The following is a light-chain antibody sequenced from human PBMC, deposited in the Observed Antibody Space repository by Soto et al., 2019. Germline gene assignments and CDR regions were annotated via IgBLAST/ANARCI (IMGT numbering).Light chain of an antibody. J-gene: IGLJ1*01. V-gene: IGLV1-44*01. CDR2: RNN. Sequence: QSVLTQPPSASGTPGQTVTISCPGSTSNIGSNTVNWYQQLPGRAPKLLIYRNNQRPSGVPDRFSGSKSGTSASLAISGLQSEDECDYYCAAWDDSLYGHYVFGTGTKVTVL. CDR3: AAWDDSLYGHYV. CDR1: TSNIGSNT.